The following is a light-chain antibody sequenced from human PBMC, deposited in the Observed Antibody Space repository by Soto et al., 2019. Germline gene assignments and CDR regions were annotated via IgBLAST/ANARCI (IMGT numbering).Light chain of an antibody. CDR2: DTS. V-gene: IGKV3-11*01. CDR1: QSVSSY. CDR3: QQRSNWPVT. J-gene: IGKJ1*01. Sequence: EIVLTQSPATLSLSPGEGATLSCRASQSVSSYLAWYQQKPGQAPRLLIYDTSNRATGIPARFSGSGSGTDFTLIISSLEPEDFAVYYCQQRSNWPVTFGLGTKVEV.